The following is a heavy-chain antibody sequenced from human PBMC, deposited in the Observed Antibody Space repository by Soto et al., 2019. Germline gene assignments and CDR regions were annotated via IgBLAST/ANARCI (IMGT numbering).Heavy chain of an antibody. CDR3: TTGIYYDILTGHHNVAY. CDR2: IKSKTDGGTA. V-gene: IGHV3-15*01. J-gene: IGHJ4*02. Sequence: PGGSLRVSCVASGFNLSHPWMTWVRQAAGKGLEWVGRIKSKTDGGTADYAAPVKGRATISRDDSKNTVYLQMNSPKTEDTAVYYCTTGIYYDILTGHHNVAYWGQGALVTVSS. CDR1: GFNLSHPW. D-gene: IGHD3-9*01.